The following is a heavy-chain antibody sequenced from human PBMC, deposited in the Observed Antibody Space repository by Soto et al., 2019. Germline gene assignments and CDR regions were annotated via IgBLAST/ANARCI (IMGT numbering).Heavy chain of an antibody. CDR1: GFSLNTSGVG. D-gene: IGHD2-15*01. Sequence: QITLKESGPTLVKPTQTLTLNCTFSGFSLNTSGVGVGWIRQSPGKALEWLALIYWDDDKRYSPSLKSRLTINKDTSKNQVVLTMTNMDPVDTGTYYCAQPRRVGWFDPCGQGTPVTVSS. CDR3: AQPRRVGWFDP. CDR2: IYWDDDK. J-gene: IGHJ5*02. V-gene: IGHV2-5*02.